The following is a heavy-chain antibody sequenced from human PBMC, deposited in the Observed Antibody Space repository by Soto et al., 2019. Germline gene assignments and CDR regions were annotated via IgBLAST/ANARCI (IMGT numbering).Heavy chain of an antibody. CDR3: ARGRGYSYGEFDY. CDR1: GGTFSSYA. CDR2: IIPIFGTA. D-gene: IGHD5-18*01. V-gene: IGHV1-69*13. Sequence: SVKVSCKASGGTFSSYAISWVRQAPGQGLEWMGGIIPIFGTANYAQKFQGRVTITADESTSTAYMELSSLRSEDAAVYYCARGRGYSYGEFDYWGQGTLVTVSS. J-gene: IGHJ4*02.